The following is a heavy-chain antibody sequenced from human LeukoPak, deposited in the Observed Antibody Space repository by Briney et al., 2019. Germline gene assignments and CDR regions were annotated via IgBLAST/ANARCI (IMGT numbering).Heavy chain of an antibody. V-gene: IGHV3-30*19. D-gene: IGHD3-22*01. J-gene: IGHJ6*03. CDR2: ISYDGSNK. CDR1: GFTFSTYG. CDR3: AKGSKLVVITRDHYMAV. Sequence: GGSLRLSCAASGFTFSTYGMHWVRQAPGKGLEWVAVISYDGSNKYYADFVKGRFTISRDNSKNTLYLQMNSLRAGDTAVYYCAKGSKLVVITRDHYMAVWGKGTTVTISS.